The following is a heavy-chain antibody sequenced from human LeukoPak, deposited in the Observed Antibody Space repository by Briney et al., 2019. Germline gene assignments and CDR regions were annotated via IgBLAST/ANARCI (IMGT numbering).Heavy chain of an antibody. Sequence: PSETLSLTCTVSGGSISSSSYYWGWIRQPPGKGLEWIGSIYYSGSTYYNPSLKSRVTISVDTSKNQFSLKLSSVTAADTAVYHRASLRERSYYARGFDYWGRGTLVTVSS. J-gene: IGHJ4*02. CDR1: GGSISSSSYY. CDR2: IYYSGST. CDR3: ASLRERSYYARGFDY. D-gene: IGHD1-26*01. V-gene: IGHV4-39*01.